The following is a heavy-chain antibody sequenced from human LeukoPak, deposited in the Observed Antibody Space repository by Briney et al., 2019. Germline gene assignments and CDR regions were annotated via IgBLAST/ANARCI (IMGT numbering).Heavy chain of an antibody. CDR1: GGSFSGYY. V-gene: IGHV3-23*01. CDR3: AKDVGKWESLHFFDY. D-gene: IGHD1-26*01. J-gene: IGHJ4*02. Sequence: ETLSLTCAVYGGSFSGYYWSWIRQPPGKGLEWISGISGSGASTYYVDSVKGRFTISRDDSRNTLYLQMNSLRGDDTAVYYCAKDVGKWESLHFFDYWGQGTLVTVSS. CDR2: ISGSGAST.